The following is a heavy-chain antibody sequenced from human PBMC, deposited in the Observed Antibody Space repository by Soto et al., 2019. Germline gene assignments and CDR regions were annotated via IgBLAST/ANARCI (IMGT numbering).Heavy chain of an antibody. D-gene: IGHD3-3*01. V-gene: IGHV3-23*01. CDR2: ISGSGGST. CDR3: AKEVNYYDFWSGRKYFDY. J-gene: IGHJ4*02. CDR1: GFTFSSYA. Sequence: GGSLRLSCAASGFTFSSYAMSWVRQAPGKGLEWVSAISGSGGSTYYADSVKGRFTISRDNSKNTLYLQMNSLRAEDTAVYYCAKEVNYYDFWSGRKYFDYWGQGTLVTVSS.